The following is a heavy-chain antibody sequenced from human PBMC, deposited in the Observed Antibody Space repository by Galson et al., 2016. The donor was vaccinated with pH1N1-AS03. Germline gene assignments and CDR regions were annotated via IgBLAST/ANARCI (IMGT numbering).Heavy chain of an antibody. J-gene: IGHJ4*02. D-gene: IGHD3-3*01. Sequence: LSLTCSVSGGSINSYYWNWIRQPPGKGLEWIGYISQTGSTKYNPSLKSRVTISVDTSKNQFSLKLIYVTAADTAVYYCARGAFTYYDFSTGYFPFDRWGQGTLVTVSS. CDR1: GGSINSYY. CDR2: ISQTGST. CDR3: ARGAFTYYDFSTGYFPFDR. V-gene: IGHV4-59*01.